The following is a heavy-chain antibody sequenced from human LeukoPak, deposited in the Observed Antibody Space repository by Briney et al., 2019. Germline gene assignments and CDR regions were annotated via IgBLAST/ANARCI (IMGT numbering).Heavy chain of an antibody. Sequence: GRSLRLSWAAAGLTFNRYWMHSVSHDPGKGLVWVSCIISDGSSTTYADSVKGRFTISRDNARNTLYLQMNSLRTEHTAAYYCARGRATIYMFDYWGQGTLVTVSS. CDR3: ARGRATIYMFDY. CDR2: IISDGSST. V-gene: IGHV3-74*01. CDR1: GLTFNRYW. D-gene: IGHD2/OR15-2a*01. J-gene: IGHJ4*02.